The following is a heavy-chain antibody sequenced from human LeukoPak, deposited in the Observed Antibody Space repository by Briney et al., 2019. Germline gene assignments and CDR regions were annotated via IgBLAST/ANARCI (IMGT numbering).Heavy chain of an antibody. D-gene: IGHD4-17*01. CDR1: GFTFSNYS. CDR2: ISSSSSYI. Sequence: GGSLRLSCAASGFTFSNYSMNWVRQAPGKGLDWVSSISSSSSYIYYADSVKGRFTISRDNAKNSLYLQMNSLRAEDTAVYYCAKRGTVTTFGHCDYWGQGTLVTVSS. CDR3: AKRGTVTTFGHCDY. V-gene: IGHV3-21*04. J-gene: IGHJ4*02.